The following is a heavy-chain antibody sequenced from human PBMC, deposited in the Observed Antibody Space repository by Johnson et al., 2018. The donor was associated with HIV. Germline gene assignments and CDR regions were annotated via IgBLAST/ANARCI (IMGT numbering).Heavy chain of an antibody. Sequence: VQLVESGGGSVKSGGSLRVSCAASGFTFSNAWMSWVRQAPGKGLEWVGRVKSKTDDGTIDYAAAVQGRFIISRDNSKNTLYMQMNSLRAEDTAVYYCAKGAPSGYRAFDIWGQGTMVTVSS. J-gene: IGHJ3*02. V-gene: IGHV3-15*01. CDR1: GFTFSNAW. CDR3: AKGAPSGYRAFDI. D-gene: IGHD5-18*01. CDR2: VKSKTDDGTI.